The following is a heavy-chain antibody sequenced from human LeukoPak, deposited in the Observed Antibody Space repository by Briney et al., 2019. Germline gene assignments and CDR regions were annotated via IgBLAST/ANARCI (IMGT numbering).Heavy chain of an antibody. Sequence: AGGSLRLSCAASGFTFSSYSMNWVRQAPGKGLEWMSYISADGTTIYYADSVKGRFTISRDNAKNSLYLQMNSLRVEDTAVYYCARVLGYSTGWYYFDHWGQGTLVTVSS. CDR3: ARVLGYSTGWYYFDH. D-gene: IGHD6-19*01. CDR1: GFTFSSYS. J-gene: IGHJ4*02. V-gene: IGHV3-48*04. CDR2: ISADGTTI.